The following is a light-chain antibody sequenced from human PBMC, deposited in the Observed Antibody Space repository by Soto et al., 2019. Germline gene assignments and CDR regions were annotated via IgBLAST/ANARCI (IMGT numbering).Light chain of an antibody. Sequence: QSALAQPPSASGSPGQSVTISCTGTSSDVGAYNYVSWYQQHPGKAPKLVIYEVTERPSGVPERFSGSKSGSTASLTVSGLQDEDEALYYCASYAGNNNFVLFGGGTQLTVL. CDR1: SSDVGAYNY. J-gene: IGLJ7*01. V-gene: IGLV2-8*01. CDR2: EVT. CDR3: ASYAGNNNFVL.